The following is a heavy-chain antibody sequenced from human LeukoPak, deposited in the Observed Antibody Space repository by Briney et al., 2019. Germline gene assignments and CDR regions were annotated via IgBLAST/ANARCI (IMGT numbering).Heavy chain of an antibody. V-gene: IGHV1-2*02. J-gene: IGHJ4*02. Sequence: GASVKVSCKASGYTFTGYYLNWVRQAPGQGLEWMAWINPNSGGTNYAQKFQGRVTMTRDTSISTAYMELSRLRSDDAAVYFCARGAYYYDISGYCDYWGQGTLVTVSS. D-gene: IGHD3-22*01. CDR2: INPNSGGT. CDR3: ARGAYYYDISGYCDY. CDR1: GYTFTGYY.